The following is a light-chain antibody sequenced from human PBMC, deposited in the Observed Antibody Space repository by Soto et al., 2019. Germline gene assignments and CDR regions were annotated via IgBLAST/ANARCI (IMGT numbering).Light chain of an antibody. Sequence: NQMTPSPSSLSSSVRNRITITFRASQGIGNYLAWYQHKPGKVPKLLIYGASTLQSRVPSRFSGSGSGTDFTLTISSLQPEDFATYYCLHDYNFPRTFGQGTKVDVK. J-gene: IGKJ1*01. V-gene: IGKV1-27*01. CDR2: GAS. CDR1: QGIGNY. CDR3: LHDYNFPRT.